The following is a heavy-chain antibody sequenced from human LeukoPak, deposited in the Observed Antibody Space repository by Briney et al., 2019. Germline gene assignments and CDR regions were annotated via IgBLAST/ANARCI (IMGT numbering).Heavy chain of an antibody. CDR2: ISGSGGST. CDR3: ASLPMVRGVTV. J-gene: IGHJ4*02. D-gene: IGHD3-10*01. Sequence: GGSLRLSCAASGFTFSSYAMSWVRQAPGKGLEWVSAISGSGGSTYYADSVKGRLTISRDNSKNTLYLQMNSLRAEDTAVYYCASLPMVRGVTVWGQGTLVTVSS. V-gene: IGHV3-23*01. CDR1: GFTFSSYA.